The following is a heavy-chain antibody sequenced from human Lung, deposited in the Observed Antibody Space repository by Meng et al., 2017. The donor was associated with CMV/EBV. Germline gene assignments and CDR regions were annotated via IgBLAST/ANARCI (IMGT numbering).Heavy chain of an antibody. CDR2: INTYNGNT. V-gene: IGHV1-18*01. J-gene: IGHJ4*02. Sequence: ASVXVSCKGSDYNFASYGITWVRQAPGQGLEWMGWINTYNGNTKYAQKFQDRVIMTTDRSTRTAYMELRGLRSDDTAVYYCARSITIFQIDYLGQGTLVTVSS. CDR3: ARSITIFQIDY. CDR1: DYNFASYG. D-gene: IGHD3-9*01.